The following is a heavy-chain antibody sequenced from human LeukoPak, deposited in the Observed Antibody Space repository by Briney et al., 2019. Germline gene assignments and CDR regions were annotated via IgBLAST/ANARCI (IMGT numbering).Heavy chain of an antibody. D-gene: IGHD5-24*01. CDR2: IIPIFGTA. CDR1: GGTFSSYA. Sequence: ASVRVSCKASGGTFSSYAISWVRQAPGQGLEWMGGIIPIFGTANYAQKFQGRVTITTDESTSTAYMELSSLRSEDTAVYYCARGWDGYNFIRWGQGTLVTVSS. V-gene: IGHV1-69*05. J-gene: IGHJ4*02. CDR3: ARGWDGYNFIR.